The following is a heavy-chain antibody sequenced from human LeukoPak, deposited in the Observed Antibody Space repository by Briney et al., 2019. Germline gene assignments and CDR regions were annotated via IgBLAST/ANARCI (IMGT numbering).Heavy chain of an antibody. J-gene: IGHJ4*02. D-gene: IGHD6-13*01. Sequence: ASVKVSCKASGYTFSGYYMQWVRQAPGQGLERMGWINPNSGGTYYAQKFQGRVTMTRDTSISTAYMELSRLRSDDTAVYYCARSWDFIDYWGQGTLVTVSS. V-gene: IGHV1-2*02. CDR3: ARSWDFIDY. CDR1: GYTFSGYY. CDR2: INPNSGGT.